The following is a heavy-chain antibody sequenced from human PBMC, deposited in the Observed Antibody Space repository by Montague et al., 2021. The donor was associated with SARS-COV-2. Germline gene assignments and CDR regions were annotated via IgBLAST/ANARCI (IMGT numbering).Heavy chain of an antibody. CDR3: ARDLSRAYCEGDSSYSETWFAP. V-gene: IGHV4-59*01. Sequence: SETLSLTCTVSGDSITDYFWTWIRQPPGKGLEWIGYIYHTGSTKYNPSLDSRVTMSIDTSKNQFSLKLTSVTAADTAIYYCARDLSRAYCEGDSSYSETWFAPWGQGTLVTVSS. J-gene: IGHJ5*01. D-gene: IGHD2-21*02. CDR2: IYHTGST. CDR1: GDSITDYF.